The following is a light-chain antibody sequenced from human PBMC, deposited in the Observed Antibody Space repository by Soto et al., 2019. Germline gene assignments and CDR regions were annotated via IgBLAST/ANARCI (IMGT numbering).Light chain of an antibody. Sequence: DIQMTQSPSTLSASVGDRITITCRASQSVSRRLAWFQQKPGKAPKLLIYDASSMESGVPTRFSGMGSGTECSLTISSLQPDDCATYYCHTYNSYSLHTFSQGTKLEIK. CDR1: QSVSRR. V-gene: IGKV1-5*01. CDR3: HTYNSYSLHT. J-gene: IGKJ2*01. CDR2: DAS.